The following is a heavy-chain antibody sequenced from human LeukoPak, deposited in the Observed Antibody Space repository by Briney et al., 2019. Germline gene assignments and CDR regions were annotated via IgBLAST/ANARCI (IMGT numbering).Heavy chain of an antibody. CDR3: ARVVPAAIFDY. CDR1: GGSLSSSTYY. J-gene: IGHJ4*02. V-gene: IGHV4-39*07. CDR2: IYYSGST. Sequence: SENLSLTCTVSGGSLSSSTYYWGRIRQPPGKGLEWIGNIYYSGSTYYKPSLKSRVTISVDMSRNQFSLRLSSVTAADTAVYYCARVVPAAIFDYWGQGTLVTVSS. D-gene: IGHD2-2*02.